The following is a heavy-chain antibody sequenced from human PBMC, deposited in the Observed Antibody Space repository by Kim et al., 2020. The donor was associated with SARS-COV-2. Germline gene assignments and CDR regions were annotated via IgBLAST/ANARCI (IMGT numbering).Heavy chain of an antibody. Sequence: GGSLRLSCAASGFTFSSYGMHWVRQAPGKGLEWVAVIWYDGSNKYYADSVKGRFTISRDNSKNTLYLQMNSLRAEDTAVYYCAKADDGYSYGWYSSGWQYYYGMDVWGQGTTVTVSS. D-gene: IGHD6-19*01. CDR3: AKADDGYSYGWYSSGWQYYYGMDV. V-gene: IGHV3-33*06. J-gene: IGHJ6*02. CDR2: IWYDGSNK. CDR1: GFTFSSYG.